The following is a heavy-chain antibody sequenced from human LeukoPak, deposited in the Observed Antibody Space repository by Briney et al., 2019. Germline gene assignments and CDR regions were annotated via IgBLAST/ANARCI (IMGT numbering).Heavy chain of an antibody. CDR2: IKQDGSAQ. V-gene: IGHV3-7*04. J-gene: IGHJ4*02. D-gene: IGHD1/OR15-1a*01. CDR1: EFTFSTYA. CDR3: ARWSNNIDF. Sequence: TGGSLRLSCAASEFTFSTYAMGWVRQTPGKGLEWVANIKQDGSAQYHVDSVKGRFTISRDNANNSLYLQMNSLRPEDTAVYYCARWSNNIDFWGQGTLVTVSS.